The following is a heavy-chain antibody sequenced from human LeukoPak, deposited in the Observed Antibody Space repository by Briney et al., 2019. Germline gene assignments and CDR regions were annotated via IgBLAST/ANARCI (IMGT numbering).Heavy chain of an antibody. D-gene: IGHD3-22*01. Sequence: ASVKVSCKASGYTFTSYGISWVRQAPGQGLEWMGWISAYNGNTNYAQKLQGRVTMTTDTSTSTAYMELRSLRSDDTAVYYCARAGFYSDSGYYFFDYWGQGTLVTVSS. V-gene: IGHV1-18*01. J-gene: IGHJ4*02. CDR3: ARAGFYSDSGYYFFDY. CDR1: GYTFTSYG. CDR2: ISAYNGNT.